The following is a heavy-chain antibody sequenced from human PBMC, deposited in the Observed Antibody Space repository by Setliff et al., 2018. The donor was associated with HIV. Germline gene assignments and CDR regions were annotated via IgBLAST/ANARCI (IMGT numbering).Heavy chain of an antibody. CDR3: ARGHLDYDYWEDILGNWFDP. CDR2: INGGNAIT. D-gene: IGHD3-3*01. Sequence: ASVKVSCKASGYSFSNYAIHWVRQAPGQGLEWMGWINGGNAITKFSQKFQGRVIFTRDTSASTAYMELGSPRSDDTAVYYCARGHLDYDYWEDILGNWFDPWGQGTLVTVSS. V-gene: IGHV1-3*01. J-gene: IGHJ5*02. CDR1: GYSFSNYA.